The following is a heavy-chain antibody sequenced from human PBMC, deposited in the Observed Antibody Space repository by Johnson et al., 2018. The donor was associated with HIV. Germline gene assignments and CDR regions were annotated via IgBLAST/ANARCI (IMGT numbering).Heavy chain of an antibody. D-gene: IGHD6-19*01. CDR1: GFTFSSYG. Sequence: QVQLVESGGGVVQPGRSLRLSCAASGFTFSSYGMHWVRQAPGKGLEWVVVISYDGSNKYYADSVKGRFTISRDNSKNTLYLQMNSLRAEDTAVYYCAKEASGWYHAGDAFDIWGQGTMVTVSS. CDR2: ISYDGSNK. V-gene: IGHV3-30*18. J-gene: IGHJ3*02. CDR3: AKEASGWYHAGDAFDI.